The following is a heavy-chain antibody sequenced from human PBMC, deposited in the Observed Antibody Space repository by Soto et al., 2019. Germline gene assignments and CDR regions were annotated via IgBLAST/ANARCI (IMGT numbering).Heavy chain of an antibody. D-gene: IGHD3-22*01. CDR2: ISSSSSYI. CDR3: ATEKHYFDTGGYYS. Sequence: PGGSLRLSCAASGFTFSSYSMNWVRQAPGKGLEWVSSISSSSSYIYYADSVKGRFTISRDNAKNSLYLQMNSLRAEDTAVYYCATEKHYFDTGGYYSWGQGTLVPAS. V-gene: IGHV3-21*01. J-gene: IGHJ4*02. CDR1: GFTFSSYS.